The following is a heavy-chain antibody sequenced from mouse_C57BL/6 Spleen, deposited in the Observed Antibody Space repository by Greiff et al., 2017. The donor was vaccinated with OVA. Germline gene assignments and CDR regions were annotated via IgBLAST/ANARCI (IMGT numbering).Heavy chain of an antibody. CDR3: ARPTAQGYAMDY. J-gene: IGHJ4*01. CDR1: GFSLTSYG. D-gene: IGHD3-2*02. V-gene: IGHV2-6*03. Sequence: VQLKESGPGLVAPSQSLSITCTVSGFSLTSYGVHWVRQPPGKGLEWLVVIWSDGSTTYNSAINSRLSISKDNSKSQVFLKMNSLQTDDTAMYYCARPTAQGYAMDYWGQGTSVTVSS. CDR2: IWSDGST.